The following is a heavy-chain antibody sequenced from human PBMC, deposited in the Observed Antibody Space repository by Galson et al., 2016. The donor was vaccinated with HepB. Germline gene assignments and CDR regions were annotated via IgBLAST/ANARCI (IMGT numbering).Heavy chain of an antibody. J-gene: IGHJ5*02. CDR3: ARDGFCADGVCKEGWFDL. CDR1: GVPFSGYY. Sequence: ATMSLTCGVTGVPFSGYYWAWHRQAPGKGLQYIGVINSRDLTKYSASLQSRVTISVDTSRRQISLKMTRVTAADSAVYFCARDGFCADGVCKEGWFDLWGQGTQVIVSS. D-gene: IGHD3-3*01. CDR2: INSRDLT. V-gene: IGHV4-34*01.